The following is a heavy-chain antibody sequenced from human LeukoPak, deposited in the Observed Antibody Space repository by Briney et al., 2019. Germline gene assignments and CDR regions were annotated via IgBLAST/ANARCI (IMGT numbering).Heavy chain of an antibody. CDR2: IYYSGST. Sequence: SETLSLTCTVSGGSISSYYWSWIRQPPGKGLEWIGYIYYSGSTNYNPSLKSRVTISVDTSKNQFSLKLSSVTAADTAVYYCVRSLSIAAAGTWFDPWGQGTLVTVSS. CDR1: GGSISSYY. J-gene: IGHJ5*02. V-gene: IGHV4-59*08. D-gene: IGHD6-13*01. CDR3: VRSLSIAAAGTWFDP.